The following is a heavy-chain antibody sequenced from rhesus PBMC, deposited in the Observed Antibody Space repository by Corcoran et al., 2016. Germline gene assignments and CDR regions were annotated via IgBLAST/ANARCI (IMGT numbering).Heavy chain of an antibody. Sequence: QVQLQESGPGLVKPSETLSLTCAVSGGSVSSSNWWSWIRQPPGKGLEWIGYLSGSSGSTYYNPSLKSRVTISTDTSKNQFSLKLSSVTAADTAVYYCASSVEFDYWGQGVLVTVSS. J-gene: IGHJ4*01. CDR1: GGSVSSSNW. CDR2: LSGSSGST. V-gene: IGHV4-65*01. D-gene: IGHD3-40*01. CDR3: ASSVEFDY.